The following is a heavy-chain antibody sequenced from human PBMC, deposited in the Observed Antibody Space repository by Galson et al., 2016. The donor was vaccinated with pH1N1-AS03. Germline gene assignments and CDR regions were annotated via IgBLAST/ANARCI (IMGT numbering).Heavy chain of an antibody. J-gene: IGHJ3*01. V-gene: IGHV4-59*01. D-gene: IGHD2-15*01. CDR3: AREWSAFDF. Sequence: VSGDSITSYYWSWIRQPPGKGLEWIAYVYYTGATSYNPSLKGRVTISLDTSKSQFSLKLSSVTAADTAVYYCAREWSAFDFWGQGTVVTVSS. CDR1: GDSITSYY. CDR2: VYYTGAT.